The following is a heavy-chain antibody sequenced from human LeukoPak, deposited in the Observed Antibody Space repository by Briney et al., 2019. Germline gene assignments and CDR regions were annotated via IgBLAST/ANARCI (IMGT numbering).Heavy chain of an antibody. J-gene: IGHJ3*02. CDR3: AKDLIAAAGNDAFDI. Sequence: GGSMRLSCAASGFTFSSYAMSWVRQAPGKGLEWVPGISGSGISTYYADTVKGRFAMSRDNSKDTLYLQMNTLRPEDTAVYFCAKDLIAAAGNDAFDIWGQGRMVTVSS. V-gene: IGHV3-23*01. CDR2: ISGSGIST. CDR1: GFTFSSYA. D-gene: IGHD6-13*01.